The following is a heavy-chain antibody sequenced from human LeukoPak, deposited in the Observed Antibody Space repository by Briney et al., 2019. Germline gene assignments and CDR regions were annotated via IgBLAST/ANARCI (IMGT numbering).Heavy chain of an antibody. CDR1: GFTVSSNY. D-gene: IGHD2-21*02. CDR3: ARSLAYCGGDCYTHMDV. Sequence: GSLILCGAASGFTVSSNYMSWVRPAAGKGLEWVAVIYSGGSTYYADSVKGRFTISRDNSKNTLYLQMNSLRAEDTAVYYCARSLAYCGGDCYTHMDVWGQGTTVTVSS. J-gene: IGHJ6*02. V-gene: IGHV3-66*01. CDR2: IYSGGST.